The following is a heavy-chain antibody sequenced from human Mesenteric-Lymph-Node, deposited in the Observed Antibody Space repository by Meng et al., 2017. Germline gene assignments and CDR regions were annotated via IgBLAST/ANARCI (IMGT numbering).Heavy chain of an antibody. V-gene: IGHV1-2*06. CDR2: INPNSGGA. D-gene: IGHD3-16*01. CDR3: AREGLVGDLRYFDL. J-gene: IGHJ2*01. CDR1: AYTFAGYY. Sequence: QGRLGQSGAEVKKPGASVKVSCKASAYTFAGYYMHWVRQAPGQGLEWMGRINPNSGGANYAQKFQGRVTMTRDTSISTAYMELSRLRSDDTAVYYCAREGLVGDLRYFDLWGRGTLVTVSS.